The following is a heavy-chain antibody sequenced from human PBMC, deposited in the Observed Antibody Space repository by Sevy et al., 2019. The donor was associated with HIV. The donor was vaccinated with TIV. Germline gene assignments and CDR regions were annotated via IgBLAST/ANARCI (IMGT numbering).Heavy chain of an antibody. CDR2: ISFDAGNK. Sequence: GGSLRLSCAASGFTFSYFGIHWVRQAPGKGLEWVSFISFDAGNKFYADSVRGRFTISRDNSKNTLYLQMNSLGGGESAVYYCAKDPGESRNVWGKGTTVTVSS. D-gene: IGHD3-10*01. CDR1: GFTFSYFG. J-gene: IGHJ6*04. CDR3: AKDPGESRNV. V-gene: IGHV3-30*02.